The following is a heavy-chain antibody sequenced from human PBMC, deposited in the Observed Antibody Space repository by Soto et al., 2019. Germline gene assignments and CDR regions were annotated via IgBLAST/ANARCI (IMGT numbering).Heavy chain of an antibody. CDR3: AHRVLRTVFGLVTTTAIYFDF. CDR1: GFSLTTSGVG. CDR2: IYWDDDK. J-gene: IGHJ4*02. V-gene: IGHV2-5*02. Sequence: QITLNESGPTVVKPTEPLTLTCRFSGFSLTTSGVGVGWIRQSPGKAPEWLALIYWDDDKRYSASLKSRLTITKDTSKNLLVLTVSDLDPTDTATYYCAHRVLRTVFGLVTTTAIYFDFWGQGTPVAVSS. D-gene: IGHD3-3*01.